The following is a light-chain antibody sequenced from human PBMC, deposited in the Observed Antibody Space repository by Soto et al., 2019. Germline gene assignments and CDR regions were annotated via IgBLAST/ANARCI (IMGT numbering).Light chain of an antibody. V-gene: IGKV3-11*01. Sequence: EIVLTQSPASLSLSPGERATLSCRASQSVDSHLVWYQQKPGQAPRLLIFGASNRATGIPARFSGSGSGTDLTLAINRLDHDDFAVYYRRQRNYWPITFGQGTRLEI. CDR3: RQRNYWPIT. CDR2: GAS. CDR1: QSVDSH. J-gene: IGKJ5*01.